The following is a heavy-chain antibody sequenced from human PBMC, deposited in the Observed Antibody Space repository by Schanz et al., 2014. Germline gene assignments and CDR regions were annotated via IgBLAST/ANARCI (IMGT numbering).Heavy chain of an antibody. CDR3: ARLDSSSWYPRY. CDR2: ISSSGSYT. V-gene: IGHV3-11*03. CDR1: GLTFSDYY. J-gene: IGHJ4*02. D-gene: IGHD6-13*01. Sequence: PGGSLRLSCAASGLTFSDYYMSWIRQAPGQGLEWVSYISSSGSYTNYADSVKGRFTTSRDNGNKSMYLQMNSLRAEDTAVYYCARLDSSSWYPRYWGQGTLVTVSS.